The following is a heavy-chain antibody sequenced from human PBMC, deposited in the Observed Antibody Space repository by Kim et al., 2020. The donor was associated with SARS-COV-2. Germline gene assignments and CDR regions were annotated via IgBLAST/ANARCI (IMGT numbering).Heavy chain of an antibody. D-gene: IGHD3-10*01. CDR2: ISYSGTT. V-gene: IGHV4-59*08. CDR3: ARHIDYYGSGIFDY. J-gene: IGHJ4*02. CDR1: GGSIISYY. Sequence: SETLSLTCTVSGGSIISYYWSWIRQPPGKGLEWIGYISYSGTTYYNPSLKSRVTISVDTSKNQFSLKLTSVTAADTAVYFCARHIDYYGSGIFDYWGQGTLVTVSS.